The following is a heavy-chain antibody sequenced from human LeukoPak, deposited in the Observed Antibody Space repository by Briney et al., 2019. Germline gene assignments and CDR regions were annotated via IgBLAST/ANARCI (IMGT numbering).Heavy chain of an antibody. D-gene: IGHD3-10*01. CDR2: IYHSGST. V-gene: IGHV4-38-2*02. Sequence: SETLSLTCTVSGYSISSGYYWGWIRQPPGKGLEYIGSIYHSGSTYYNPSLKSRVTIPVDTSKNQFSLKLSSVTAADPAVYYCTRGRGNPWGQGTLVTVSS. CDR1: GYSISSGYY. CDR3: TRGRGNP. J-gene: IGHJ5*02.